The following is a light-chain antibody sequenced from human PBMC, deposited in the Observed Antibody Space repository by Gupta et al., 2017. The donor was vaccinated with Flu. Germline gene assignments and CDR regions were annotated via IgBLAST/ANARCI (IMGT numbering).Light chain of an antibody. Sequence: DIQMTQSPSILSASVGDRVTITCRANQSISNWLAWYQQKPGKAPNLLIYKASSLEGGVPSRFRGSGSGTEFTLTINSLQPDDFATYYCQHYSSDWTFGQGTKVEIK. V-gene: IGKV1-5*03. CDR1: QSISNW. CDR2: KAS. CDR3: QHYSSDWT. J-gene: IGKJ1*01.